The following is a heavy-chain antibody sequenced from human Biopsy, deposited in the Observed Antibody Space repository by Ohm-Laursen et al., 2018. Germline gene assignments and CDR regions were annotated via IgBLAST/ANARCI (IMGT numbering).Heavy chain of an antibody. D-gene: IGHD2/OR15-2a*01. Sequence: SETLSLTCTVSGGSISSDYWSWIRQTPGQGLEWIGYIYYSGSTNYNPSLKSRVTISVDTSKNQFSLRLNSVTAADTAVYYCARARNSTGWPCYYFSCIDVWGQGTTVTVSS. J-gene: IGHJ6*02. CDR2: IYYSGST. CDR3: ARARNSTGWPCYYFSCIDV. V-gene: IGHV4-59*01. CDR1: GGSISSDY.